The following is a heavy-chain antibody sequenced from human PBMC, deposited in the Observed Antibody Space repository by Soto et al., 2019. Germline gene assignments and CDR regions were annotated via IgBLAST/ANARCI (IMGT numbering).Heavy chain of an antibody. CDR3: AREVRYCSGGSCYRNFDY. CDR2: IYYSGST. Sequence: SETLSLTCTFSCGSISSYYWSWIRQPPGKGLEWIGYIYYSGSTNYNPSLKSRVTISVDTSKNQFSLKLSSVTAADTAVYYCAREVRYCSGGSCYRNFDYWGQGTLVTVSS. V-gene: IGHV4-59*01. D-gene: IGHD2-15*01. CDR1: CGSISSYY. J-gene: IGHJ4*02.